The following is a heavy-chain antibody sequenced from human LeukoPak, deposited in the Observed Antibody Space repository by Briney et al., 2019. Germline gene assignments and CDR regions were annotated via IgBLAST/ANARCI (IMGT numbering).Heavy chain of an antibody. V-gene: IGHV1-46*03. CDR1: GYTFTSYY. CDR2: INPSGGST. CDR3: ARGPINSSGYYYMDV. D-gene: IGHD5-18*01. Sequence: ASVKVSCKASGYTFTSYYMHWVRQAPGQGLEWMGIINPSGGSTSYAQKFQGRVTMTRDTSTSTVYMGLSSLGSEDTAVYYCARGPINSSGYYYMDVWGKGTTVTVSS. J-gene: IGHJ6*03.